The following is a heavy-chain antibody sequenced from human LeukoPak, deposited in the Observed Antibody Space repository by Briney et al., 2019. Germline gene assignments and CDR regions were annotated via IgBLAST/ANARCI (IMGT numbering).Heavy chain of an antibody. CDR3: ARRAVAAYNWFDP. Sequence: GASVKVSCKXSGYTFTSYDINWVRQATGQGLEWMGWMNPNSGNTGYAQKFQGRVTMTRNTSISTAYMALSSLRSEDTAVYYCARRAVAAYNWFDPWGQGTLVTVSS. CDR1: GYTFTSYD. V-gene: IGHV1-8*01. J-gene: IGHJ5*02. D-gene: IGHD6-19*01. CDR2: MNPNSGNT.